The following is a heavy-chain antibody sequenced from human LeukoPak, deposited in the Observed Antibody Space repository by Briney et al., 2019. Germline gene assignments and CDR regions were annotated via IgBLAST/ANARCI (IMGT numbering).Heavy chain of an antibody. J-gene: IGHJ4*02. Sequence: GGPLRLSCAASGFTFSNAWMSWVRQAPGKGLEWVGRIKSKTDGGTTDYAAPVKGRFTISRDDSKNTLYLQMNSLKTEDTAVYYCTTSPYYYDSSGYYGVDYWGQGTLVTVSS. D-gene: IGHD3-22*01. CDR1: GFTFSNAW. CDR3: TTSPYYYDSSGYYGVDY. V-gene: IGHV3-15*01. CDR2: IKSKTDGGTT.